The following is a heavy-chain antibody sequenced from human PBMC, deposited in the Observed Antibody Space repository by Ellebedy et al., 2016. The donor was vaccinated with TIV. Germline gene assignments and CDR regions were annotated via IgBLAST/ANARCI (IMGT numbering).Heavy chain of an antibody. CDR1: GYTFTNYG. D-gene: IGHD3-10*01. J-gene: IGHJ6*02. CDR2: VNVYNGNI. Sequence: AASVKVSCKASGYTFTNYGISWVRQAPGQGLEWMGWVNVYNGNINYAQKLQGRVTMTTNTSTSTAYMELRSLRSDDTAVYHCGRVALWFGELFGMDVWGQGTTVTVSS. V-gene: IGHV1-18*01. CDR3: GRVALWFGELFGMDV.